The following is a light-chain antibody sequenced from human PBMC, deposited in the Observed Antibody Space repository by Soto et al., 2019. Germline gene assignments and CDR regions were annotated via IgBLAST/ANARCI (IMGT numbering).Light chain of an antibody. J-gene: IGKJ1*01. CDR1: QSVSRS. Sequence: DIQMTQSPSTLSASVGYRFTITCRASQSVSRSLAWYQQKPGKAPNVLISRASDLESGVPSRFSGSGSGTEFTLTISNLQPEDFATYYCQQYNGYSRTFGQGTKGDIK. CDR2: RAS. V-gene: IGKV1-5*03. CDR3: QQYNGYSRT.